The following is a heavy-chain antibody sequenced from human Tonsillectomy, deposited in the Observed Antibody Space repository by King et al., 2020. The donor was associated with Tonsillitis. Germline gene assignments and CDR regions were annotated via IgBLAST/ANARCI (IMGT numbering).Heavy chain of an antibody. CDR1: GFTFSSYA. V-gene: IGHV3-23*04. CDR2: ISGSGGST. CDR3: AKRRLLRYFDPSDAFDI. Sequence: VQLVESGGGLVQPGGSLRLSCAASGFTFSSYAMSWVRQAPGKGLEWVSAISGSGGSTYYADSVKGRFTISRDNSKNTLYLQMNSLRAEDTAVYYCAKRRLLRYFDPSDAFDIWGKGTMVTVSS. D-gene: IGHD3-9*01. J-gene: IGHJ3*02.